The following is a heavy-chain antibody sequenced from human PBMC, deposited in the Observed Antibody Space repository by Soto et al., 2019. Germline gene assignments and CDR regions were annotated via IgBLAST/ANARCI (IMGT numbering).Heavy chain of an antibody. CDR1: GGSISSYY. Sequence: PSETLSLTCTVSGGSISSYYWSWIRQPPGKGLEWIGYTYYSGSTNYNPSLKSRVTISVDTSKNQFSLKLSSVTAADTAVYYCARTLRYFDYWGQGTLVTVSS. J-gene: IGHJ4*02. CDR2: TYYSGST. D-gene: IGHD3-9*01. CDR3: ARTLRYFDY. V-gene: IGHV4-59*08.